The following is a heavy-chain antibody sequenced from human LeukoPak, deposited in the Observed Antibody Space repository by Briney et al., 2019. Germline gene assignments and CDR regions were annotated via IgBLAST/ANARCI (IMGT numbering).Heavy chain of an antibody. D-gene: IGHD2-2*01. CDR2: IIPIFGTA. CDR3: AREGYCSSTSCRYRD. Sequence: ASVKVSCKASGGTFSSYAISWVRQAPGQGLGWMGGIIPIFGTANYAQKFQGRVTITADESTSTAYMELSSLRSEDTAVYYCAREGYCSSTSCRYRDWGQGTLVTVSS. V-gene: IGHV1-69*01. CDR1: GGTFSSYA. J-gene: IGHJ4*02.